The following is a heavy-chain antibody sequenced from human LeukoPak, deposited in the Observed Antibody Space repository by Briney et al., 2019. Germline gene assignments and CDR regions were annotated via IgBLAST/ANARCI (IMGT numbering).Heavy chain of an antibody. CDR3: ARETDGDYAYYGMDV. V-gene: IGHV3-30-3*01. CDR2: ISYDGSNK. CDR1: GFTVSSNY. D-gene: IGHD4-17*01. J-gene: IGHJ6*02. Sequence: GGSLRLSCAASGFTVSSNYMSWVRQAPGKGLEWVAVISYDGSNKYYADSVKGRFTISRDNSKNTLYLQMNSLRAEDTAVYYCARETDGDYAYYGMDVWGQGTTVTVSS.